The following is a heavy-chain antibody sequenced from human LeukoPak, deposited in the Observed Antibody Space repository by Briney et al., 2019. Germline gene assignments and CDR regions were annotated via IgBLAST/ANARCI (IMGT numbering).Heavy chain of an antibody. V-gene: IGHV3-23*01. J-gene: IGHJ6*03. CDR2: ISGRGDST. Sequence: PGGSLRLSCAASGFTFSNYAMRWVRQAPGKGLEWVSGISGRGDSTYYADSVKGRFTISRDNAKNSMYLQMNSLRAEDTAVYYCARAGYCSGGSCPRGYYYYMDVWGKGTTVTVSS. CDR1: GFTFSNYA. CDR3: ARAGYCSGGSCPRGYYYYMDV. D-gene: IGHD2-15*01.